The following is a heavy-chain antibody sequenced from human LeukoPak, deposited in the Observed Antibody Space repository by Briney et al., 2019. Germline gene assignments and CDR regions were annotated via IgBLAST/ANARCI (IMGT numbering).Heavy chain of an antibody. CDR3: ARDEGQWLGGYYYGMDV. CDR1: GYTFTGYY. CDR2: INPNSGGT. V-gene: IGHV1-2*02. Sequence: VASVRVSCKASGYTFTGYYMHWVRQAPGQGLERMGWINPNSGGTNYAQKFQGRVTMTRDTSISTAYMELSRLRSDDTAVYYCARDEGQWLGGYYYGMDVWGQGTTVTVSS. J-gene: IGHJ6*02. D-gene: IGHD6-19*01.